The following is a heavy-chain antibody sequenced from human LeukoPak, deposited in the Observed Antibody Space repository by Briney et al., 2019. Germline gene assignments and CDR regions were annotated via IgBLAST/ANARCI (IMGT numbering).Heavy chain of an antibody. CDR2: TNPNTGGT. CDR3: ASVEMATIGFEH. Sequence: ASVKVSCKASGYSFIGYHMHWVRQAPGQGLEWMGWTNPNTGGTKYAQKFQGRVTMTRDTSISTAYMELSSLRSDDTAVYFCASVEMATIGFEHWGQGTLVTVSS. CDR1: GYSFIGYH. J-gene: IGHJ4*02. D-gene: IGHD5-12*01. V-gene: IGHV1-2*02.